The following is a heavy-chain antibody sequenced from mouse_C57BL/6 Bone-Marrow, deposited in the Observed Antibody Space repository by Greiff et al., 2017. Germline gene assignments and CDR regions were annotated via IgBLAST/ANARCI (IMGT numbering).Heavy chain of an antibody. Sequence: DVMLVESGGGLVQPGGSLKLSCAASGFTFSDYYMYWVRQTPEKRLEWVAYISNGGGSTYYPDTVKGRFTISRDNAKNTLYLQMSRLKSEDTAMYYCARRGYDGYYGYFDVWGTGTTVTVSS. D-gene: IGHD2-3*01. J-gene: IGHJ1*03. CDR2: ISNGGGST. V-gene: IGHV5-12*01. CDR1: GFTFSDYY. CDR3: ARRGYDGYYGYFDV.